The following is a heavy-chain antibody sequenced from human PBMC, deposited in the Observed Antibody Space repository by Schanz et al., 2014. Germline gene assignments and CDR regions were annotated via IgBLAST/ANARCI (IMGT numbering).Heavy chain of an antibody. V-gene: IGHV3-48*04. CDR1: GFTFSSNS. CDR3: AASSGWHPSTDY. J-gene: IGHJ4*02. D-gene: IGHD6-19*01. Sequence: EVQLVESGGGLVQPGGSLRLSCAASGFTFSSNSMNWVRQAPGKGLEWISYIGSSSSRIDHADSVKGRFTISRDNAKSLLYLQMNSLRVEDTAVYYCAASSGWHPSTDYWGQGTLVTVSP. CDR2: IGSSSSRI.